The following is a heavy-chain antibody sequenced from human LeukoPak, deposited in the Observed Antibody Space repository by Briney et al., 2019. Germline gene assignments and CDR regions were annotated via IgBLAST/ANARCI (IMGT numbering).Heavy chain of an antibody. D-gene: IGHD2-2*01. J-gene: IGHJ4*02. CDR3: ARDYCSSTSCLFDY. CDR1: GYTFTGYH. CDR2: INPNSGDT. V-gene: IGHV1-2*06. Sequence: ASVKVSCKASGYTFTGYHMHWVRQAPGQGLEWMGRINPNSGDTNYAQRFQGRVTMTRDTSISTAYVELSRLRSDDTAVYYCARDYCSSTSCLFDYWGQGTLVTVSS.